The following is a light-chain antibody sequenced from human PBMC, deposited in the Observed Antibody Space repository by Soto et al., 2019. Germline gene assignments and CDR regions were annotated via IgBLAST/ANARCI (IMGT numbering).Light chain of an antibody. CDR2: KVS. CDR1: SSDVGGYNY. V-gene: IGLV2-14*01. CDR3: TSPTPGSLYV. Sequence: QSVLTQPASVSVSPGQSITISCTGTSSDVGGYNYVSWYQQYPGRVPKLLIYKVSNRPSGVSNRFSGSKSGNTASLTISGLQAEEEADYFCTSPTPGSLYVFGTGTKVTVL. J-gene: IGLJ1*01.